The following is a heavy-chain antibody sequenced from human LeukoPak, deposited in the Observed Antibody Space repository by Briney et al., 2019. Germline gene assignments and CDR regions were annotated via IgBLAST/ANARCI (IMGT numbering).Heavy chain of an antibody. V-gene: IGHV1-69*13. CDR1: GYTFSSYA. J-gene: IGHJ4*02. D-gene: IGHD5-24*01. CDR3: ARGMEEMATISNFDY. CDR2: IIPIFGTA. Sequence: ASVKVSCKASGYTFSSYAISWVRQAPGQGLEWMGGIIPIFGTANYAQKFQGRVTITADESTSTAYMELSSLRSEDTAVYYCARGMEEMATISNFDYWGQGTLVTVSS.